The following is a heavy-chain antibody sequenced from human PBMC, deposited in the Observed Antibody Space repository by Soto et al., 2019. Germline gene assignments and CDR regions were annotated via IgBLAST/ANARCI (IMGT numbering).Heavy chain of an antibody. CDR3: AKDSQLLEEWRYYYGMDV. CDR2: ISYDGFNR. Sequence: GGSLRLSCAASGFTFGSYAMHWVRQAPGGALEWVAVISYDGFNRYYADSVKGRFTISRDNSKNTLYLQMNSLRAEDTAVYYCAKDSQLLEEWRYYYGMDVWGQGTTVTVSS. D-gene: IGHD2-2*01. V-gene: IGHV3-30*18. J-gene: IGHJ6*02. CDR1: GFTFGSYA.